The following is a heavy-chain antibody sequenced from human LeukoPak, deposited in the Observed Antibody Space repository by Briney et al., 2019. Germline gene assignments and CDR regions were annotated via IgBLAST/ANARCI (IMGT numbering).Heavy chain of an antibody. Sequence: NPSETLSLTCTVSGGSISSGSYYWSWIRQPAGKGLEWIGRVYTSGSTNYNPSLKSRVTISVDTSKNQFSLKLRSVTAADTAVYYCARALNYGGNPTQLHYFDYWGQGTLVTVSS. CDR1: GGSISSGSYY. V-gene: IGHV4-61*02. CDR2: VYTSGST. J-gene: IGHJ4*02. CDR3: ARALNYGGNPTQLHYFDY. D-gene: IGHD4-23*01.